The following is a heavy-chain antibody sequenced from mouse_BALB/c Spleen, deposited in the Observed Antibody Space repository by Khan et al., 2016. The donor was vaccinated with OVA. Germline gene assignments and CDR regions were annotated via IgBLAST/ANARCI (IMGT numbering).Heavy chain of an antibody. J-gene: IGHJ2*01. CDR2: INPTSGYT. CDR1: GYTFTTYW. Sequence: QVRLQQSGAELAKPGASVKMSCKASGYTFTTYWMHWVKQRPGQGLEWIGYINPTSGYTDYNQKFKDKATLTADKSSSTAYMQLSSLTSDDSAVYYCERDRIDNWGQGTTLTGSS. V-gene: IGHV1-7*01. CDR3: ERDRIDN.